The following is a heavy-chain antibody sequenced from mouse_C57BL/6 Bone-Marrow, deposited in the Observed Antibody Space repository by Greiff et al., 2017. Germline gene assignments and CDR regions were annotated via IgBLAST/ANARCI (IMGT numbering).Heavy chain of an antibody. CDR3: ARGGSLFAY. Sequence: QVQLQQSGAELARPGASVKMSCKASGYTFTSYTMHWVKQRHGPGLEWIGYINPSSGSTKYNQKFKDKATLTADKSSSTAYMQLSSLTSEDSAVYYCARGGSLFAYWGQGTLVTVSA. V-gene: IGHV1-4*01. CDR1: GYTFTSYT. J-gene: IGHJ3*01. CDR2: INPSSGST.